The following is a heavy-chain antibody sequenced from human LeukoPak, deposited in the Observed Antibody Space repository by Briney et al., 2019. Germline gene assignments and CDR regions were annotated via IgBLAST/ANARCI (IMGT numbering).Heavy chain of an antibody. D-gene: IGHD1-26*01. CDR1: GFTFSNYA. CDR3: ARGYSGSYLDY. V-gene: IGHV3-21*01. Sequence: GGSLRLSCAASGFTFSNYAMTWVRHAPGKGLEWVSSISSSSSYIYYADSVKGRFTISRDNAKNSLYLQMNSLRAEDTAVYYCARGYSGSYLDYWGQGTLVTVSS. J-gene: IGHJ4*02. CDR2: ISSSSSYI.